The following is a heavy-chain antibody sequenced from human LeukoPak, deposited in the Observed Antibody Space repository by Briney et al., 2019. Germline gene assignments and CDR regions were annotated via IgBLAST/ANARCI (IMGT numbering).Heavy chain of an antibody. V-gene: IGHV3-20*04. D-gene: IGHD4-17*01. Sequence: GGSLRLSCAASGFTFSNYWMHWVRQAPGKGLVWVSGITWSGDNMGYVDSVKGRFTISRDNAKKSLYLQMNSLRSEDTAFYYCTREITVTTGMPNWFDPWGQGTLVIVSS. J-gene: IGHJ5*02. CDR3: TREITVTTGMPNWFDP. CDR1: GFTFSNYW. CDR2: ITWSGDNM.